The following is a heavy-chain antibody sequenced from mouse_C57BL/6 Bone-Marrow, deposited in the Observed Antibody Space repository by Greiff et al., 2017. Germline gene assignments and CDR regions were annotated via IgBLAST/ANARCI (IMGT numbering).Heavy chain of an antibody. J-gene: IGHJ4*01. CDR2: ISSGSSTI. Sequence: EVMLVESGGGLVKPGGSLKLSCAASGFTFSDYGMHWVRQAPEKGLEWVAYISSGSSTIYYADTVKGRFTISRDNAKNTLFLQMTSLRSEDTAMYYCARYGGTGYAMDYWGQGTSVTVSS. CDR1: GFTFSDYG. V-gene: IGHV5-17*01. D-gene: IGHD1-1*01. CDR3: ARYGGTGYAMDY.